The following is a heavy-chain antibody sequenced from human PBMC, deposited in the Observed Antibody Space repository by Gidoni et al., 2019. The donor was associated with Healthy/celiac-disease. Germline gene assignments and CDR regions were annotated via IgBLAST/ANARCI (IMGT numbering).Heavy chain of an antibody. D-gene: IGHD3-9*01. Sequence: AASGFTFSSYAMSWVRQAPGEGLEWVSAIGGSGGSTYYADSVKGRFTISRDNSKNTLYLQMNSLRAEDTAVYYCAKPGDPDDILPRYWGQGTLVTVSS. V-gene: IGHV3-23*01. CDR3: AKPGDPDDILPRY. CDR1: GFTFSSYA. J-gene: IGHJ4*02. CDR2: IGGSGGST.